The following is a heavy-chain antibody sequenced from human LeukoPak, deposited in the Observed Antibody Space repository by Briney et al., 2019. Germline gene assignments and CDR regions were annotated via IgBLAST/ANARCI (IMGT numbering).Heavy chain of an antibody. CDR3: ARDPMVRGIPPAS. V-gene: IGHV1-69*06. D-gene: IGHD3-10*01. CDR2: IIPIFGTV. Sequence: SVKVSCKVSGSTFASYPISWVRQPPGQGLEWMGRIIPIFGTVNYAQNFQGRVTITADKSTSTAYMELSSLTSDDTAVYFCARDPMVRGIPPASWGQGTLVTVSS. CDR1: GSTFASYP. J-gene: IGHJ5*02.